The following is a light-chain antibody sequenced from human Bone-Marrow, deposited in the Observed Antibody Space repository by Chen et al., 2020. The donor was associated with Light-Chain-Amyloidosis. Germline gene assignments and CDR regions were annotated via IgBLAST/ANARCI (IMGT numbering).Light chain of an antibody. CDR2: RDT. V-gene: IGLV3-25*03. Sequence: SYELTHPPSVSVSPGQTPRITRSGDDLPTKYAYWYQQKPGQAPVLVIHRDTERPSGISERFSGSSSGTTATLTISGVQAEDESDYHCQSADSSGTYEVIFGGGTKLTVL. CDR1: DLPTKY. CDR3: QSADSSGTYEVI. J-gene: IGLJ2*01.